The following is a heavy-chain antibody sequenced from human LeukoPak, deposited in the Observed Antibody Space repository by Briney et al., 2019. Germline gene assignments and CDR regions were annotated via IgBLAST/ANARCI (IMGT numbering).Heavy chain of an antibody. CDR2: INPSGGST. CDR3: ARAYFWSPYYYYGMDV. CDR1: GYTFTSYY. J-gene: IGHJ6*02. V-gene: IGHV1-46*01. D-gene: IGHD3-3*01. Sequence: GASVKVSCKASGYTFTSYYMHWVRQAPGQGLEWMGIINPSGGSTSYAQKFQGRVTMTRDTSTSTVYMELSSLRSEDTAVYYCARAYFWSPYYYYGMDVWGQGTTVTVSS.